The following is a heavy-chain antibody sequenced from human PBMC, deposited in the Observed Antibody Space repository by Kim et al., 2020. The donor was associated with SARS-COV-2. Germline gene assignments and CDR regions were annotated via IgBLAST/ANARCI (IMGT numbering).Heavy chain of an antibody. CDR3: ARDRVTIFGVVSRNYFDY. CDR2: ISSSGSTI. Sequence: GGSLRLSCAASGFTFSSYEMNWVRQAPGKGLEWVSYISSSGSTIYYADSVKCRFTISRDNAKNSLYLQMNSLRAEDTGVYYCARDRVTIFGVVSRNYFDYWGQGTLVTVSA. J-gene: IGHJ4*02. CDR1: GFTFSSYE. D-gene: IGHD3-3*01. V-gene: IGHV3-48*03.